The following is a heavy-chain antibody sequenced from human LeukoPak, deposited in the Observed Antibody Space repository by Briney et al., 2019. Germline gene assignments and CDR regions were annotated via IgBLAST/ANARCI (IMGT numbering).Heavy chain of an antibody. CDR1: GLTFGDYA. Sequence: GRSLRLSCTASGLTFGDYAMSWVRQAPGKGLEWVGFIRSKAYGGITEYAASVKGRFTISRDDSKSIAYLQMNSLKTEDTAVYYCTRDNLVEDWSHAFPRYYYYGMDVWGKGTTVTVSS. D-gene: IGHD3/OR15-3a*01. J-gene: IGHJ6*04. V-gene: IGHV3-49*04. CDR3: TRDNLVEDWSHAFPRYYYYGMDV. CDR2: IRSKAYGGIT.